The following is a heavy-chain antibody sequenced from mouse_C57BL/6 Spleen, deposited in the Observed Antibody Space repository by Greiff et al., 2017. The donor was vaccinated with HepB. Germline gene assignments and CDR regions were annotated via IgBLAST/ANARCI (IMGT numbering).Heavy chain of an antibody. D-gene: IGHD1-1*01. V-gene: IGHV5-4*01. CDR2: ISDGGSCT. Sequence: EVKLVESGGGLVKPGGSLKLSCAASGFTFSSYAMSWVRQTPEKRLEWVATISDGGSCTYYPDNVKGRSTISRDNAKNNLYMQMSHLKSEDTDMYYGAREEICLRCPWDFDVWGTGTTVTVPS. J-gene: IGHJ1*03. CDR1: GFTFSSYA. CDR3: AREEICLRCPWDFDV.